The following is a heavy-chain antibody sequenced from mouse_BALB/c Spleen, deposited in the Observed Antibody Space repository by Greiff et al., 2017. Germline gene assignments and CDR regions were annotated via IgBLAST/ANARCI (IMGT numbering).Heavy chain of an antibody. CDR3: ARDATTTAGPYAMDY. V-gene: IGHV7-1*02. J-gene: IGHJ4*01. CDR1: GFTFSDFY. D-gene: IGHD1-2*01. Sequence: VQLMESGGGLVQPGGSLRLSCATSGFTFSDFYMEWVRQPPGKRLEWIAASRNKANDYTTEYSASVKGRFIVSRDTSQSILYLQMNALRAEDTAIYYCARDATTTAGPYAMDYWGQGTSVTVSS. CDR2: SRNKANDYTT.